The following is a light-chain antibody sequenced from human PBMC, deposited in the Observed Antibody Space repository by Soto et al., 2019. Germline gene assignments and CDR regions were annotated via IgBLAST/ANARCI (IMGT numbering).Light chain of an antibody. CDR1: MRDVGAYNL. CDR3: SSYTSSYTLPYI. V-gene: IGLV2-14*01. CDR2: EVS. Sequence: QSALTQPASVSGSAGQSITISCSGTMRDVGAYNLVSWYQQHPGTAPKLIIYEVSDRPLGVSNRFSGSKSGNTASLTISGLQAEDEADYYCSSYTSSYTLPYIFGTGTKLTVL. J-gene: IGLJ1*01.